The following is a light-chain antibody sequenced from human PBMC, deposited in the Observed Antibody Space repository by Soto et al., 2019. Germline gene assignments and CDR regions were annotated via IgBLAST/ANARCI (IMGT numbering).Light chain of an antibody. CDR2: AAS. CDR1: QSISSY. CDR3: QHYNAFPWP. Sequence: DIQMTQYTSSLSSSVGDRVTITCRASQSISSYLNWYQQKPGKAPKLLIYAASSLQSGVPSRFSGSGSGTEFTLTIGGLQPDDFATYYCQHYNAFPWPFGQGTKVDIK. J-gene: IGKJ1*01. V-gene: IGKV1-39*01.